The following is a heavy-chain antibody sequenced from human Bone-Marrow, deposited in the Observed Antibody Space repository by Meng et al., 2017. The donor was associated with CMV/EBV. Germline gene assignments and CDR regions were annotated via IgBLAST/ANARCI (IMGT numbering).Heavy chain of an antibody. V-gene: IGHV3-21*01. CDR3: AREPRYGEFFDY. CDR1: GFTFSSYS. D-gene: IGHD4-17*01. J-gene: IGHJ4*02. Sequence: LSLTCAASGFTFSSYSMNWVRQAPGKGLEWVSSISSSSSYIYYADSVKGRFTISRDNAKNTLYLQMNSLRAEDTAVYYCAREPRYGEFFDYWGQGTLVTVSS. CDR2: ISSSSSYI.